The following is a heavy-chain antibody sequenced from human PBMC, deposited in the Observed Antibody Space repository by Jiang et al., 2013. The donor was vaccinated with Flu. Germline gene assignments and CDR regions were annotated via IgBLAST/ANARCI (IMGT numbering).Heavy chain of an antibody. Sequence: SGAEVKKPGASVKVSCKASGYTFTNYGISWVRQAPGQGLEWMGWISAYNGNTHYAQKLQGRVTLTTDTSTSTAYMDLRSLRSDDTALYYCARDLAPXAMVTSDYWGQGTLVTRLL. CDR3: ARDLAPXAMVTSDY. D-gene: IGHD5-18*01. J-gene: IGHJ4*02. CDR1: GYTFTNYG. V-gene: IGHV1-18*01. CDR2: ISAYNGNT.